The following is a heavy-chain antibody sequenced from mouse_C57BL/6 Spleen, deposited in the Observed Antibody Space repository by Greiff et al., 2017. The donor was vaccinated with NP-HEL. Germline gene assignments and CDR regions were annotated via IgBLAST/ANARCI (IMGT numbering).Heavy chain of an antibody. CDR1: GFTFSDYG. CDR3: ARESGAYFGFAY. D-gene: IGHD2-10*01. V-gene: IGHV5-17*01. J-gene: IGHJ3*01. CDR2: ISSGSSSI. Sequence: EVMLVESGGGLVKPGGSLKLSCAASGFTFSDYGMHWVRQAPEKGLEWVAYISSGSSSIYYADTVKGRFTISRDNAKNTLFLQMTSLRSEDTAMYYCARESGAYFGFAYWGQGTLVTVSA.